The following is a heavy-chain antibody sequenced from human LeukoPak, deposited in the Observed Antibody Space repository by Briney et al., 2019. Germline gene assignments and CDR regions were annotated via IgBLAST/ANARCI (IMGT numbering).Heavy chain of an antibody. Sequence: GGSLRLSCAASGFTFDDYAMHWVRQAPGKGLEWVSGIAWDSGTIDYADSVKGRFTISRDNAKNSLYLQMNSLRAEDTAVYYCARVLDYDSSGYSYYYYYGMDVWGQGTTVTVSS. J-gene: IGHJ6*02. V-gene: IGHV3-9*01. CDR1: GFTFDDYA. CDR2: IAWDSGTI. CDR3: ARVLDYDSSGYSYYYYYGMDV. D-gene: IGHD3-22*01.